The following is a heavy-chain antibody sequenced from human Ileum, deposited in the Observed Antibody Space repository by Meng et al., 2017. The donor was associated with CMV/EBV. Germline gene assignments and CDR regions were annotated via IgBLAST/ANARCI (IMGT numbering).Heavy chain of an antibody. D-gene: IGHD6-13*01. CDR3: AREPPSGQQLD. CDR2: ISYSGNT. J-gene: IGHJ4*02. Sequence: LSLPASGLRAGDTSDPRALTCTVSGGSISTPPYFWGWIRQPPGKGLEWIATISYSGNTYYNPSLKSPVTISLDTSKNQFSLKLTSVTAADTAVYYCAREPPSGQQLDWGQGTLVTVFS. V-gene: IGHV4-39*07. CDR1: GGSISTPPYF.